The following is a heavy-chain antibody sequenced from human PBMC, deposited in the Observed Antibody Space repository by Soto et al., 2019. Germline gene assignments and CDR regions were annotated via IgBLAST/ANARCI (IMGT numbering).Heavy chain of an antibody. J-gene: IGHJ5*02. CDR3: ASYGLGGTIFGVVIHPYNWFDP. CDR1: GFTFSSYW. V-gene: IGHV3-74*01. D-gene: IGHD3-3*01. CDR2: INIDGSST. Sequence: GGSLRLSCAASGFTFSSYWMHWVRQAPGKGLVWVSRINIDGSSTSYADSLKGRFTISRDNAKNTLYLQLNSLRAEDTAVYYCASYGLGGTIFGVVIHPYNWFDPWGQGTLVTVSS.